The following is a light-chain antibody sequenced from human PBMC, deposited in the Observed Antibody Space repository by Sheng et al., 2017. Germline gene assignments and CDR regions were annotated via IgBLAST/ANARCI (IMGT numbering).Light chain of an antibody. CDR1: QSISSS. V-gene: IGKV1-5*03. J-gene: IGKJ2*01. CDR3: QQYSDYPYT. Sequence: DIQMTQSPSTLSASVGDRVTITCRASQSISSSLAWYQQKPGRAPKLLIYKASTLESGVPSRFSGSGSGTEFILTISSLQPDDFATYYCQQYSDYPYTFGQGTKLEIK. CDR2: KAS.